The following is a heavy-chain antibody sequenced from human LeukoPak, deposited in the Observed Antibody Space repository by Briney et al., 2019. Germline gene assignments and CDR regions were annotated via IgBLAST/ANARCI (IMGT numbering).Heavy chain of an antibody. D-gene: IGHD4-23*01. CDR2: IYPGDPDT. J-gene: IGHJ4*02. CDR1: GYSFTSCW. CDR3: AITYGGKVFDY. V-gene: IGHV5-51*01. Sequence: GESLKISCKGSGYSFTSCWIGWARQMPGKGLEWMGIIYPGDPDTRYSPSFQGRVTISADKSISTAYLQWSSLKASDTAMYYCAITYGGKVFDYWGQGTLVTVSS.